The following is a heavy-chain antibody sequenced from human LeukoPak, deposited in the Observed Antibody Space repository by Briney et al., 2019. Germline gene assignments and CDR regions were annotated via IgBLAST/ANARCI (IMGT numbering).Heavy chain of an antibody. CDR1: GFTFSSYG. D-gene: IGHD3-22*01. CDR3: ARDSNSSGLDY. CDR2: IWYDGSNK. J-gene: IGHJ4*02. V-gene: IGHV3-33*01. Sequence: GGSLRLSCAASGFTFSSYGMHWVRQAPGKGLEWVAVIWYDGSNKYYADSVKGRFTISRDNSKNTLYLQVNSLRAEDTAVYYCARDSNSSGLDYWGQGTLVTVSS.